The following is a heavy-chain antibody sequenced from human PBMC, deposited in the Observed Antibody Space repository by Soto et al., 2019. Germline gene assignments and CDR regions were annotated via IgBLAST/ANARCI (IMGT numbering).Heavy chain of an antibody. CDR2: IIPIFGTA. CDR1: GGTFSSYA. Sequence: QVQLVQSGAEVKKPGSSVKVSCKASGGTFSSYAISWVRQAPGQGLEWMGGIIPIFGTANYAQKFQGRVTITADESTSTAYMELSSLRSGDTAVYYCARVDSSSPAYYYYGMDVWGQGTTVTVSS. CDR3: ARVDSSSPAYYYYGMDV. D-gene: IGHD6-13*01. V-gene: IGHV1-69*01. J-gene: IGHJ6*02.